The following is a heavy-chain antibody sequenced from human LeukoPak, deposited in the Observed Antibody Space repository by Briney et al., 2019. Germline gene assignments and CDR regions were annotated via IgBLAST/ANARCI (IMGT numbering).Heavy chain of an antibody. CDR3: ATRPGIAVAGFDF. V-gene: IGHV1-3*01. CDR2: INPDNGDT. D-gene: IGHD6-19*01. CDR1: GYTFTCCA. Sequence: ASVKVSCKASGYTFTCCAIHWVRQAPGQRLEWMGWINPDNGDTKYSQKFQGRVTITRDTSASTAYMELSSPRFEDTAVYYCATRPGIAVAGFDFWGQGTLVTVSS. J-gene: IGHJ4*02.